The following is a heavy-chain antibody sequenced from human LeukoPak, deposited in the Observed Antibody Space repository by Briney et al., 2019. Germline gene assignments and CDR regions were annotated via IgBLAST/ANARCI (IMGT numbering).Heavy chain of an antibody. D-gene: IGHD3-9*01. J-gene: IGHJ5*02. CDR2: INPSGGST. Sequence: GASVKVSCKASGYTFTSYYMHWVRQAPGQGLEWMGIINPSGGSTSYAQKFQGRVTMTRDMSTSTVYMELSSLRSEDTAVYYCARDSADYDILTGYYFGWFDPWGQGTLVTVSS. CDR3: ARDSADYDILTGYYFGWFDP. V-gene: IGHV1-46*01. CDR1: GYTFTSYY.